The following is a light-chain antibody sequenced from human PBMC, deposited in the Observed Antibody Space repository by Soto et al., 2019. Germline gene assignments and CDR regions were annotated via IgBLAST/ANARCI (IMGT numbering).Light chain of an antibody. CDR1: QGITNR. J-gene: IGKJ1*01. CDR3: QQYESYSPWT. CDR2: DAS. Sequence: DIQMTQSPSSVSASVGDGVTITCRASQGITNRLAWYQQKPGKAPKLLIYDASTLQSGVPSRYSGSGSGTEFTLTISNLQPDDFATYYCQQYESYSPWTFGQGTKVDIK. V-gene: IGKV1-5*01.